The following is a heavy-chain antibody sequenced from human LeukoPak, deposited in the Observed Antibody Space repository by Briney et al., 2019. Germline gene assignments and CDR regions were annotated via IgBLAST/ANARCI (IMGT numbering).Heavy chain of an antibody. CDR2: ISSSGSTI. CDR3: ASTRWELRAFDI. V-gene: IGHV3-48*04. CDR1: GFTFSSYG. J-gene: IGHJ3*02. Sequence: PGGSLRLSCAASGFTFSSYGMHWVRQAPGKGLEWVSYISSSGSTIYYADSVKGRFTISRDNAKNSLYLQMNSLRAEDTAVYYCASTRWELRAFDIWGQGTMVTVSS. D-gene: IGHD1-26*01.